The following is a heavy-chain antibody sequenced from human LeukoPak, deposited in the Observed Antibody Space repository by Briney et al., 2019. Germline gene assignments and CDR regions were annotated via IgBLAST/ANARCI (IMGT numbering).Heavy chain of an antibody. Sequence: SETLSLTCTVSGGSISSSSYYWGWLRQPPGKGLEWIGSIYYSGSTYYNPSLKSRVTISVDTSKNQFSLKLSSVTAADTAVYYCARLPYYYDSSGYYSDAFDIWGQGTMVTVSS. CDR2: IYYSGST. CDR3: ARLPYYYDSSGYYSDAFDI. D-gene: IGHD3-22*01. CDR1: GGSISSSSYY. V-gene: IGHV4-39*01. J-gene: IGHJ3*02.